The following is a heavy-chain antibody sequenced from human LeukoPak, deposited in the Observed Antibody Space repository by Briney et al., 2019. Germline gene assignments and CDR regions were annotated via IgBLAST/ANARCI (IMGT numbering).Heavy chain of an antibody. D-gene: IGHD4-17*01. Sequence: ASVKVSCKTSGYTFTSYAINWVRQAPGQGLEWMGWINTNTGNPTYAQGFTGRFVFSLDTSVSTAYLQISSLKAEDTAVYHCARSNNDGDYLGVGFDYWGQGTLVTVSS. V-gene: IGHV7-4-1*02. CDR2: INTNTGNP. CDR3: ARSNNDGDYLGVGFDY. J-gene: IGHJ4*02. CDR1: GYTFTSYA.